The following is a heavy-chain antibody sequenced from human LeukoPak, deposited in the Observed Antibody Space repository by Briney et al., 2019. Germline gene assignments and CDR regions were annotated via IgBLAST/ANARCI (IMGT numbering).Heavy chain of an antibody. CDR1: GFTFDDYA. CDR3: AKDRYGGNSGYFQH. D-gene: IGHD4-23*01. J-gene: IGHJ1*01. Sequence: GRSLRLSCAASGFTFDDYAMHWVRQAPGKGLEWVSGISWNSGSIGYADSVKGRFTISRDNAKNSLYLQMNSLRAEDMALYYCAKDRYGGNSGYFQHWGQGTLVTVSS. CDR2: ISWNSGSI. V-gene: IGHV3-9*03.